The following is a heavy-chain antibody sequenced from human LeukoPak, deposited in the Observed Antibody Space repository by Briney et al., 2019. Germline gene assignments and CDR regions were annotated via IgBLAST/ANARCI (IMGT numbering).Heavy chain of an antibody. Sequence: SETLSLTCTVSGGSISTYYWSWIRQPPGKGLEWIGHIYNSGSTNYSPSLKSRVTISVDTSKNQFSLKLRSVTAADTAVYYCARFKRAGGWSYFDYWGQGTLVTVSS. V-gene: IGHV4-59*01. CDR1: GGSISTYY. D-gene: IGHD6-19*01. CDR2: IYNSGST. CDR3: ARFKRAGGWSYFDY. J-gene: IGHJ4*02.